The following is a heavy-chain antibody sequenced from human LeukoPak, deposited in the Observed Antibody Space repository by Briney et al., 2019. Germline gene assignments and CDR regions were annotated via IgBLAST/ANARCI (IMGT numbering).Heavy chain of an antibody. CDR2: IKQDGSEK. D-gene: IGHD4-23*01. J-gene: IGHJ4*02. CDR3: ARDLYNGGNPEVDY. V-gene: IGHV3-7*01. Sequence: PGGSLRLSCAASGFTFDDYAMHWVRRVPGKGLEWVAHIKQDGSEKYYVDSVKGRFTISRDNAKNSLYLQMNSLRAEDTAVYYCARDLYNGGNPEVDYWGQGTLVTVSS. CDR1: GFTFDDYA.